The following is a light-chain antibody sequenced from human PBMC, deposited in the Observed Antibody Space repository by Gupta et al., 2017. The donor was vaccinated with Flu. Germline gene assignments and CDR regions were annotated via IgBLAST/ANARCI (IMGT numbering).Light chain of an antibody. CDR1: QSVSSSY. J-gene: IGKJ2*03. Sequence: EIVLTQSPGTLSLSPGERATLSCRASQSVSSSYLAWYQQKPGQAPRLLIYAASSRATGIPDRFSGSGSGTDFTLTISRLDPDDFAVYYCQQYSNSSYSFGQGTKLEIK. V-gene: IGKV3-20*01. CDR3: QQYSNSSYS. CDR2: AAS.